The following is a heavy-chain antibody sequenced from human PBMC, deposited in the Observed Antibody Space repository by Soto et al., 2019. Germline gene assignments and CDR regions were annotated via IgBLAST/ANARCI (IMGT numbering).Heavy chain of an antibody. V-gene: IGHV3-23*01. J-gene: IGHJ4*02. CDR2: ISGSGGST. CDR1: GFTFSSYA. Sequence: GGSLRLSCAASGFTFSSYAMSWVRQAPGKGLEGVSAISGSGGSTSYADSVKGRFTISRDNSKKTLYLQMNSLRAEATAVYSCANDHGNGATIRDDSFDYWGQGTLVTVSS. D-gene: IGHD5-12*01. CDR3: ANDHGNGATIRDDSFDY.